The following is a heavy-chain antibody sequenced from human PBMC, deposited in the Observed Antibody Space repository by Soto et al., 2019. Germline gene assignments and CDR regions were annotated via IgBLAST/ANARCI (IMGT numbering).Heavy chain of an antibody. Sequence: GGSLRLSCAASGFTFSSYAMSLFSQAPWKGLEWVSAISGSGASTYYADSVKGRFTISRDNSKNTLHLQMNSLRAEDTAVYYCAKDARWIHPPLWVEYWGQGTMVTVSS. V-gene: IGHV3-23*01. CDR2: ISGSGAST. CDR1: GFTFSSYA. D-gene: IGHD5-18*01. J-gene: IGHJ4*02. CDR3: AKDARWIHPPLWVEY.